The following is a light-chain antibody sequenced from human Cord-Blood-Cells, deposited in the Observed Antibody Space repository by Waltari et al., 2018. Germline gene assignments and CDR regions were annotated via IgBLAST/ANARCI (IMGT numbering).Light chain of an antibody. CDR2: EVS. CDR3: SSYTSSSTRV. Sequence: QSALTQPASVAGSPGQSITIPCTGTSRYVGGYNYVSWYQQHPGKAPKLMIYEVSNRPSGVSNRFSGSKSGNTASLTISGLQAEDEADYYCSSYTSSSTRVFGTGTKVTVL. CDR1: SRYVGGYNY. V-gene: IGLV2-14*01. J-gene: IGLJ1*01.